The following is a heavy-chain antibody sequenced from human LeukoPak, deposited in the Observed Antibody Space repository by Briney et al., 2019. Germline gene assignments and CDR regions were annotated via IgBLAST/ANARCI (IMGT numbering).Heavy chain of an antibody. J-gene: IGHJ6*04. CDR1: GFTFSSYS. V-gene: IGHV3-21*01. CDR2: ITSSSSYI. D-gene: IGHD3-16*02. Sequence: GGSLRLSCAASGFTFSSYSMNWVRQAPGKGLEWVSSITSSSSYIYYADSVKGRFTISRDNAKNSLYLQMNSLRAEDTAVYYCARDYKNDYVWGSYPIGMDVWGKGTTVTVSS. CDR3: ARDYKNDYVWGSYPIGMDV.